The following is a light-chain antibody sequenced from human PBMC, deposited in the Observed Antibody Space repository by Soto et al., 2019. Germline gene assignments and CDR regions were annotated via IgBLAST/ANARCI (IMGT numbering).Light chain of an antibody. Sequence: EIVMTQSPATLSLSPGEKTTLSRRASQSVSSNLAWYQQRPGQAPRLLIYDASTRATGIPSRFSGSGSGTDFTLTISSLEPEDFAVYYCQQRSNWPSITFGQGTRLEIK. V-gene: IGKV3-11*01. CDR1: QSVSSN. J-gene: IGKJ5*01. CDR2: DAS. CDR3: QQRSNWPSIT.